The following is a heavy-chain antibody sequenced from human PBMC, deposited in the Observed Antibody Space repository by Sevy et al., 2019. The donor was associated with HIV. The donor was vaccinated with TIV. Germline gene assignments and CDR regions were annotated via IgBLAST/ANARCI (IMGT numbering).Heavy chain of an antibody. Sequence: ASVKVSCNTSGYTFTSYTIYWVRQAPGERLEWMGWINAANGDTKYSQKFQGRVTITRDTSATTVYMELSSLRSEDTAVYYCASPAYDYTNYGLDYWGQGTLVTVSS. CDR2: INAANGDT. CDR1: GYTFTSYT. J-gene: IGHJ4*02. D-gene: IGHD4-4*01. CDR3: ASPAYDYTNYGLDY. V-gene: IGHV1-3*01.